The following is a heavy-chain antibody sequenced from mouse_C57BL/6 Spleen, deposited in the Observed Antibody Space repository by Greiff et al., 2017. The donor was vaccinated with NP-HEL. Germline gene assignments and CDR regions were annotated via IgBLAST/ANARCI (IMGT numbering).Heavy chain of an antibody. J-gene: IGHJ3*01. Sequence: DVHLVESGGGLVKPGGSLKLSCAASGFTFSDYGMHWVRQAPEKGLEWVAYISSGSSTIYYADKVKGRFTISRDNAKNTLFLQMTSLRSEDTAMYYGAREGNDYDWFAYWGQGTLVTVSA. V-gene: IGHV5-17*01. CDR1: GFTFSDYG. D-gene: IGHD2-4*01. CDR2: ISSGSSTI. CDR3: AREGNDYDWFAY.